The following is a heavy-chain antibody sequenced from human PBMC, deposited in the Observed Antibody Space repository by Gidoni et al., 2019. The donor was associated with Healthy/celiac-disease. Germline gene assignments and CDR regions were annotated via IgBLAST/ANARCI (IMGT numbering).Heavy chain of an antibody. CDR2: IYYSGST. CDR3: AGGLDYYYGMDV. V-gene: IGHV4-59*01. D-gene: IGHD6-19*01. CDR1: GGSISSYY. J-gene: IGHJ6*02. Sequence: GPGLVKPSETLSLTCTVPGGSISSYYWSWIRQPPGKGLEWIGYIYYSGSTNYNPSLKSRVTISVDTSKNQFSLKLSSVTAADTAVYYCAGGLDYYYGMDVWGQGTTVTVSS.